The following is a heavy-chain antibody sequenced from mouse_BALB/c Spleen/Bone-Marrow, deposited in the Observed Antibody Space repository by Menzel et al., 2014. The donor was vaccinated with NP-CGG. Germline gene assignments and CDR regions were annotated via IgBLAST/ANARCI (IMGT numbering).Heavy chain of an antibody. Sequence: EVKLMESGAEIVRPGALVKLSCKASGFNIKDYYMQWVKQRPEQGLEWIGWIDPENGNTIYDPKFQGKASITADTSSNTAYLQLSGLTSEDTAVYYCARGDGYAMDYWGQGTSVTVSS. CDR2: IDPENGNT. CDR3: ARGDGYAMDY. V-gene: IGHV14-1*02. J-gene: IGHJ4*01. CDR1: GFNIKDYY.